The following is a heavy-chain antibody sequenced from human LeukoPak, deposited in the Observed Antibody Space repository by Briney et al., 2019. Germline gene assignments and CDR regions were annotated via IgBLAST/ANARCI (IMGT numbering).Heavy chain of an antibody. CDR3: ARDSGSYSFDC. Sequence: GGSLRLSCAASGFTVSSNYMSWVRQAPGKGLEWLSVIYTGGGTSYADSVKGRFTISRDNSKNMIYLQMNSLRAEDTALYYCARDSGSYSFDCWGQGTLVTVSS. CDR2: IYTGGGT. D-gene: IGHD1-26*01. V-gene: IGHV3-53*01. CDR1: GFTVSSNY. J-gene: IGHJ4*02.